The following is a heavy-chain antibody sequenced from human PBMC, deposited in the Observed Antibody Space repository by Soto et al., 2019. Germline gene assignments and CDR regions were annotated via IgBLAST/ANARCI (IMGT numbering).Heavy chain of an antibody. Sequence: ETLSLTCTVSGGSISSYYWSWIRQPPGKGLEWIGYIYYSGSTNYNPSLKSRVTISVDTSKNQFSLKLSSVTAADTAVYYCARLGGKGYSYGNYYYYMDVWGKGTTVTVSS. CDR1: GGSISSYY. J-gene: IGHJ6*03. D-gene: IGHD5-18*01. CDR2: IYYSGST. CDR3: ARLGGKGYSYGNYYYYMDV. V-gene: IGHV4-59*08.